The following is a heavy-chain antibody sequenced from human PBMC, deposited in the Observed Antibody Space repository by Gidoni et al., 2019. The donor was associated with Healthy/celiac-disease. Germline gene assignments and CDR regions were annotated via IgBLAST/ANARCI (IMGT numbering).Heavy chain of an antibody. V-gene: IGHV3-23*01. CDR3: AKSGSYYLDAFDI. CDR1: GFTFSSYA. Sequence: EVQLLESGGGLAQPGGSLRLSCAASGFTFSSYAMSWVRQAPGKGLEWVSAISGSGGSTYYADSVKGRFTISRDNSKNTLYLQMNSLRAEDTAVYYCAKSGSYYLDAFDIWGQGTMVTVSS. CDR2: ISGSGGST. J-gene: IGHJ3*02. D-gene: IGHD1-26*01.